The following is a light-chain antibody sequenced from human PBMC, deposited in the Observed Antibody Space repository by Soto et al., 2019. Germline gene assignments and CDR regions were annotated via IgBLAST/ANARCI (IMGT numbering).Light chain of an antibody. CDR2: EVS. V-gene: IGLV2-14*01. CDR1: SSDVGGYNY. Sequence: QSVLTQPASVSGSPGQSITISCTGTSSDVGGYNYDSWCQQHPGKAPKLMIYEVSSRPSGISNRFSASKSGTTASLTISGLEAEDEADYYCSSYTSSNFCVFGNGTKVTVL. CDR3: SSYTSSNFCV. J-gene: IGLJ1*01.